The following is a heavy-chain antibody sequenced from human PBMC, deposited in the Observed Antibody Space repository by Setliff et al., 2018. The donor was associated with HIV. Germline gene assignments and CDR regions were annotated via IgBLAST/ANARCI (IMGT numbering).Heavy chain of an antibody. CDR1: GGSFSGYY. Sequence: SETLSLTCAVYGGSFSGYYWSWIRQPPGKGLEWIGEINHSGSTNYNPSLKSRVTISVDTSKNQFSLKLSSVTAADTAVYYCARDTGPTVTYYYYYGMDVWGQGTTVTVSS. CDR3: ARDTGPTVTYYYYYGMDV. D-gene: IGHD4-4*01. J-gene: IGHJ6*02. CDR2: INHSGST. V-gene: IGHV4-34*01.